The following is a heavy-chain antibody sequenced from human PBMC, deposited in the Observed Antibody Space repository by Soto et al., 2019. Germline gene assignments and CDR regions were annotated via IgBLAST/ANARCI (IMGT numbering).Heavy chain of an antibody. V-gene: IGHV4-31*03. CDR2: IYYSGST. D-gene: IGHD5-18*01. CDR1: GGSISSGGYY. CDR3: ARDSGTAMVGGYYYYGMDV. Sequence: SETLSLTCTVSGGSISSGGYYWSWIRQQPGKGLERIGYIYYSGSTYYNPSLKSRVTISVDTSKNQFSLKLSSVTAADTAVYYCARDSGTAMVGGYYYYGMDVWGQGTTVTVSS. J-gene: IGHJ6*02.